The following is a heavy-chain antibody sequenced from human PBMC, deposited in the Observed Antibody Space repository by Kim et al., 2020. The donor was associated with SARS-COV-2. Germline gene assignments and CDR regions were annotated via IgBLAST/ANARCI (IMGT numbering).Heavy chain of an antibody. CDR2: ITWDGGTT. V-gene: IGHV3-43*01. D-gene: IGHD5-18*01. J-gene: IGHJ4*02. CDR3: AKGEYSYNYVFDY. Sequence: GGSLRLSCAASGFTFDDYTMHWVRQAPGKGLEWVSLITWDGGTTYYADYVKGRFTISRDNSKNSLYLQMNSLRTEDTALYYCAKGEYSYNYVFDYWGQGTLVTVSS. CDR1: GFTFDDYT.